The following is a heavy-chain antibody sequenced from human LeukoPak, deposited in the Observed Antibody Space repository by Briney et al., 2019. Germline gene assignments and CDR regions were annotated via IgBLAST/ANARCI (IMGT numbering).Heavy chain of an antibody. CDR2: ISYDGSNK. J-gene: IGHJ4*02. CDR1: GFTFSSYA. D-gene: IGHD6-19*01. Sequence: PGRSLRLSCAASGFTFSSYAMHWVRQAPGKGLEWVAVISYDGSNKYYADSVKGRFTISRDNSKNTLYLQMNSLRAEDTAVYYCARDGGSGWYFYVYWGQGTLVTVSS. CDR3: ARDGGSGWYFYVY. V-gene: IGHV3-30*04.